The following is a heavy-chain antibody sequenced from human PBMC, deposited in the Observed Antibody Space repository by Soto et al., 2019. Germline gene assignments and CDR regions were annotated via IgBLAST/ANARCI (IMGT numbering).Heavy chain of an antibody. J-gene: IGHJ4*02. CDR1: GYTFTSHD. Sequence: QVQLVQSGAEVKKPGASVKVSCKASGYTFTSHDINWVRQATGQGLEWMGWMNPNSGNTGYAQKFQGRVTMTRHTAISTAYMELSSLRSADTAVYYCARWDYGVYARFDFWGQGTLVTVSS. CDR2: MNPNSGNT. CDR3: ARWDYGVYARFDF. D-gene: IGHD4-17*01. V-gene: IGHV1-8*01.